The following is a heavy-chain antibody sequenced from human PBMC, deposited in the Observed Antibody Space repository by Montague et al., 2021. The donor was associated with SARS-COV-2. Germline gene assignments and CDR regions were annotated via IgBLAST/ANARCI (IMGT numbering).Heavy chain of an antibody. J-gene: IGHJ4*02. D-gene: IGHD3-3*01. CDR3: ARDVRYYDFWSGRAQTSPDY. V-gene: IGHV4-38-2*02. Sequence: SETLSLTCTVSGYSISSGYYWGWIRQPPGKGLEWIGSIYHSGSTXXNPSLKSRVTISVDTSMNQFSLKLSSVTAADTAVYYCARDVRYYDFWSGRAQTSPDYWGQGTLVTVSS. CDR2: IYHSGST. CDR1: GYSISSGYY.